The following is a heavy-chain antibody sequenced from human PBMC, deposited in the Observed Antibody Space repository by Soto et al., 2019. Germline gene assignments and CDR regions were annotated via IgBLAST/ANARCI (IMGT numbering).Heavy chain of an antibody. CDR1: GFTFSSYS. CDR3: ARDWNSYYYYGMDV. Sequence: GGSLRLSCAASGFTFSSYSMNWVRQAPGKGLEWVSSISSSSSYIYYADSVKGRFTISRDNAKNSLYLQMNSLRAEDTAVYYCARDWNSYYYYGMDVWGQGTTVTVSS. J-gene: IGHJ6*02. V-gene: IGHV3-21*01. CDR2: ISSSSSYI. D-gene: IGHD1-1*01.